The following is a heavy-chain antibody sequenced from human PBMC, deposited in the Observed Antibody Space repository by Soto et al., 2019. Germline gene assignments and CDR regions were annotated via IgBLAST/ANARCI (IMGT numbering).Heavy chain of an antibody. Sequence: PSETLSLTCAVYCGSFSGYYWSWIRQPPGKGLEWIGEINHSGSTNYNPSLKSRVTMSVDTSKNQFSLKLSSVTAADTAVYYCASLSGHFDYWGQGTLVTVSS. CDR2: INHSGST. J-gene: IGHJ4*02. D-gene: IGHD6-19*01. CDR1: CGSFSGYY. CDR3: ASLSGHFDY. V-gene: IGHV4-34*01.